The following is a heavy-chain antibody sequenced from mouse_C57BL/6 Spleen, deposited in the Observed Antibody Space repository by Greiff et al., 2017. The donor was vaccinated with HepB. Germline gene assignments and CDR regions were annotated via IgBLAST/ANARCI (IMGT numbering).Heavy chain of an antibody. CDR3: ARHYGSSWYFDV. V-gene: IGHV5-4*03. CDR2: ISDGGSYT. Sequence: EVMLVESGGGLVKPGGSLKLSCAASGFTFSSYAMSWVRQTPEKRLEWVATISDGGSYTYYPDNVKGRFTISRDNAKNNLYLQMSHLKSEDTAMYYCARHYGSSWYFDVWGTGTTVTVSS. D-gene: IGHD1-1*01. J-gene: IGHJ1*03. CDR1: GFTFSSYA.